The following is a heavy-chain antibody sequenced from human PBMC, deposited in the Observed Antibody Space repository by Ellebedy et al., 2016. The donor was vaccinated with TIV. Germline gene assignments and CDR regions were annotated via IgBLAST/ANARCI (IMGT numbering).Heavy chain of an antibody. CDR3: ARPLVGTRNAMDV. D-gene: IGHD2-21*02. CDR2: INSDGSST. Sequence: PGGSLRLSCAASGFTFSSDWIHWVRQAPGKGLVWVSRINSDGSSTSYADSVKGRFTISRDNAKNTLYLQMNSLRAEDTAVYYCARPLVGTRNAMDVWGQGTTVTVSS. V-gene: IGHV3-74*01. CDR1: GFTFSSDW. J-gene: IGHJ6*02.